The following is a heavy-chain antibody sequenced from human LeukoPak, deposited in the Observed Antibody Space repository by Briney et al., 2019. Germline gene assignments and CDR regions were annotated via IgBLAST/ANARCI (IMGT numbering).Heavy chain of an antibody. Sequence: GGSLRLPCAASGFTFSSYSMNWVRQAPGKGLEWVSSISSSSSYIYYADSVKGRFTISRDNAKNSLYLQMNSLRAEDTAVYYCARVNPTVKGWFDPWGQGTLVTVSS. V-gene: IGHV3-21*01. CDR3: ARVNPTVKGWFDP. CDR1: GFTFSSYS. CDR2: ISSSSSYI. J-gene: IGHJ5*02. D-gene: IGHD4-17*01.